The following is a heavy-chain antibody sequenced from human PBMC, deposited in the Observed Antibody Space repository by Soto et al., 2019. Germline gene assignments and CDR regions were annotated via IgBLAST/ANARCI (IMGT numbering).Heavy chain of an antibody. Sequence: SETLSLTCAASGGSISSSNWWSWVRQPPGKGLEWIGEIYHSGSTNYNPSLQSRVTISVDKSKNQFSLKLSSVTAADTAVYYCARAWSGNYYDSSGYYYGAFDIWGQGTMVTVSS. V-gene: IGHV4-4*02. CDR3: ARAWSGNYYDSSGYYYGAFDI. J-gene: IGHJ3*02. D-gene: IGHD3-22*01. CDR1: GGSISSSNW. CDR2: IYHSGST.